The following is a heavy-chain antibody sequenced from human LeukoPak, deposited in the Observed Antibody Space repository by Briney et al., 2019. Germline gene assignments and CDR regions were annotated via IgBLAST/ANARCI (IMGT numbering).Heavy chain of an antibody. V-gene: IGHV3-23*01. J-gene: IGHJ4*02. D-gene: IGHD7-27*01. CDR2: ISGSGDST. CDR1: GFLFSSYA. Sequence: GGSLSLSCAVSGFLFSSYAMSWVRQAPGKGLEWVSAISGSGDSTYSTDSVKGRFTISRDNSKNTLYLQMNSLRAEDTAVYYCAKKVPANWGSYFDYWGQGTLVTVSS. CDR3: AKKVPANWGSYFDY.